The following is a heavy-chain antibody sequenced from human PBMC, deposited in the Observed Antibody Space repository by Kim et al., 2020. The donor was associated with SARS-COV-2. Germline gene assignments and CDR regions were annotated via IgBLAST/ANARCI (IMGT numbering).Heavy chain of an antibody. J-gene: IGHJ4*02. CDR3: ARAYCSGGSCYWGFDY. Sequence: SVKGRFTISRDNAKNSLYLQMNSLRAEDTAVYYCARAYCSGGSCYWGFDYWGQGTLVTVSS. V-gene: IGHV3-21*01. D-gene: IGHD2-15*01.